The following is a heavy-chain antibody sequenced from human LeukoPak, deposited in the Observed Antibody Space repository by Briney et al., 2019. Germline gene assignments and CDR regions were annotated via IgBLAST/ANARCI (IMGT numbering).Heavy chain of an antibody. D-gene: IGHD3-22*01. J-gene: IGHJ4*02. Sequence: SEPLSLPCTVSGGSISRFYWSWLRPPPGKGREWIGYIYYSGSTNYNPSLKSRVTISVDASKSQFSLKLSSVTAADAAVYYCARVLSINYDSSGTNYFDYWGQGTLVTVSS. V-gene: IGHV4-59*13. CDR2: IYYSGST. CDR3: ARVLSINYDSSGTNYFDY. CDR1: GGSISRFY.